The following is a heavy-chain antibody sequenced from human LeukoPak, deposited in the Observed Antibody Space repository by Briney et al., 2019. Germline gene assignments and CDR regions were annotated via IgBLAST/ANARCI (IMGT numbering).Heavy chain of an antibody. CDR3: ARDLYYDSSTDAFDI. D-gene: IGHD3-22*01. CDR1: GGSISSYY. V-gene: IGHV4-4*07. Sequence: SETLSLTCTVSGGSISSYYCSWIRQPAGKGLELIGRLYTSGSTNYNPSLKSRVTMSVDTSKNQFSLKLSSVTAADTAVYYCARDLYYDSSTDAFDIWGKGTMVTVSS. J-gene: IGHJ3*02. CDR2: LYTSGST.